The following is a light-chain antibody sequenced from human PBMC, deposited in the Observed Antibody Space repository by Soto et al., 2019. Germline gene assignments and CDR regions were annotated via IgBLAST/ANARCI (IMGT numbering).Light chain of an antibody. CDR3: VSYTTSASYV. CDR1: SSDVGNYIF. V-gene: IGLV2-14*01. Sequence: QSALTQPASVSGSPGQSITISCTGTSSDVGNYIFVSWYRQHPGKAPKLMIYDINNRPSGVSNRFSGSKSGNTASLTISGLQAEDEADYYCVSYTTSASYVFGTGTKLTDL. J-gene: IGLJ1*01. CDR2: DIN.